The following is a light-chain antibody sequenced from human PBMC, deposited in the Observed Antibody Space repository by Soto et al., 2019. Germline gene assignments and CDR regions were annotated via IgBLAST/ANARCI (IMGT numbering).Light chain of an antibody. V-gene: IGLV2-8*01. Sequence: QSALTQPPSASWSPGQSVTISCTGTSSDVGGYNYVSWYQQHPGKAPKLMIYEVSKRPSGVPDRFSGSKSGNTASLTVSGLQAEDEADYYWSSYAGSNNFYVFGTGTKLTVL. J-gene: IGLJ1*01. CDR2: EVS. CDR1: SSDVGGYNY. CDR3: SSYAGSNNFYV.